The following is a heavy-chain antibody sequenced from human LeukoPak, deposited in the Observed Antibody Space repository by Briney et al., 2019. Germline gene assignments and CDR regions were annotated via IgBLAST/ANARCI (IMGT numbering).Heavy chain of an antibody. D-gene: IGHD2-2*02. V-gene: IGHV1-69*04. J-gene: IGHJ3*02. CDR2: IIPILGIA. CDR1: GGTFSSYA. CDR3: ARDRGTSCYTGVWDSCWRNDAFDI. Sequence: ASVKVSCKASGGTFSSYAISWVRQAPGQGLEWMGRIIPILGIANYAQKFQGRVTITADKSTSTAYMELSSLRSDDTAVYYCARDRGTSCYTGVWDSCWRNDAFDIWGQGTMVTVSS.